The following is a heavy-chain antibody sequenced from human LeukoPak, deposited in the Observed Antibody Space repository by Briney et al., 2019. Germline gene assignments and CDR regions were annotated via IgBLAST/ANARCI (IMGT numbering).Heavy chain of an antibody. D-gene: IGHD1-14*01. CDR1: GYTLTELS. J-gene: IGHJ6*03. V-gene: IGHV1-24*01. CDR3: ATEGTVSQNYYMDV. CDR2: FDPEDGET. Sequence: ASVKVSCKVSGYTLTELSMHWVRQAPGEGLEWMGGFDPEDGETIYAQKFQGRVTMTEDTSTDTAYMELSSLRSEDTAVYYCATEGTVSQNYYMDVWGKGTTVTVSS.